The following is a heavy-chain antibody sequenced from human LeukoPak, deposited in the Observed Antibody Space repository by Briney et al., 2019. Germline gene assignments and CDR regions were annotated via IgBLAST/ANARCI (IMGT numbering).Heavy chain of an antibody. CDR2: INPDSGNT. CDR3: ARTTDFWTGYYMAD. J-gene: IGHJ1*01. Sequence: ASVKVSCKASGYTFTTYEINWVRQAAGQGLEWMGWINPDSGNTNYAQRFQGRVSFTRDTSISTAYMELSSLKSEDTAIYYCARTTDFWTGYYMADWGQGTLITV. V-gene: IGHV1-8*02. CDR1: GYTFTTYE. D-gene: IGHD3/OR15-3a*01.